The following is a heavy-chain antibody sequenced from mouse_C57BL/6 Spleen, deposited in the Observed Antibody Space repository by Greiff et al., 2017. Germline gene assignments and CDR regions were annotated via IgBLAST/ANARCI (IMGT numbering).Heavy chain of an antibody. Sequence: VQLQQSGPELVKPGASVKISCKASGYSFTDYNMNWVKQSNGKSLEWIGVINPNYGTTSYNQKFKGKATFTVYQSSSTPYMQLNSLTSEDSAVYYCARGEVSYGSTRYYFDYWGKGTTLTVSS. CDR1: GYSFTDYN. CDR3: ARGEVSYGSTRYYFDY. J-gene: IGHJ2*01. D-gene: IGHD1-1*01. V-gene: IGHV1-39*01. CDR2: INPNYGTT.